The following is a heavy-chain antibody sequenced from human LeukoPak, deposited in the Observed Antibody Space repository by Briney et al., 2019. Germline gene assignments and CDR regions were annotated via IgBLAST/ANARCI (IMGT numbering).Heavy chain of an antibody. CDR2: IIPIFGTA. CDR3: ASRKGLGYCSGGSCSNWFDP. CDR1: GGTFSSYA. V-gene: IGHV1-69*13. D-gene: IGHD2-15*01. J-gene: IGHJ5*02. Sequence: SVKDSCKASGGTFSSYAISWVRQAPGQGLEWMGGIIPIFGTANYAQKFQGRVTITADESTSTAYMELSSLRSEDTAVYYCASRKGLGYCSGGSCSNWFDPWGQGTLVTVSS.